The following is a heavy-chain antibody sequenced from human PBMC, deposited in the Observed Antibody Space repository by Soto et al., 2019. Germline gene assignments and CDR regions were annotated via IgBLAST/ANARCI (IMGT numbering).Heavy chain of an antibody. D-gene: IGHD3-3*01. Sequence: LRLSYAASGFTFSSYAMSWVRQAPGKGLEWVSAISGSGGSTYYADSVKGRFTISRDNSKNTLYLQMNSLRAEDTAVYYCAKYYDFWSGYLPGYGMDVWGQGTTVTVSS. J-gene: IGHJ6*02. CDR2: ISGSGGST. V-gene: IGHV3-23*01. CDR3: AKYYDFWSGYLPGYGMDV. CDR1: GFTFSSYA.